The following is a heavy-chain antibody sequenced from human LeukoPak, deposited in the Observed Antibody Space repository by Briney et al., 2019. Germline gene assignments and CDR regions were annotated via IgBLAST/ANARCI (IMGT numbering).Heavy chain of an antibody. J-gene: IGHJ3*02. CDR3: AEDQEPYRTGCAFDI. D-gene: IGHD1-14*01. V-gene: IGHV3-23*01. CDR2: ISGSGGST. Sequence: GGSLRLSCAASGFTFSSYAMSWVRQAPGKGLEWVSAISGSGGSTYYADSVKGRFTISRDNSKNTLYLQMNSLRAEDAAVYYCAEDQEPYRTGCAFDIWGQGTMVTVSS. CDR1: GFTFSSYA.